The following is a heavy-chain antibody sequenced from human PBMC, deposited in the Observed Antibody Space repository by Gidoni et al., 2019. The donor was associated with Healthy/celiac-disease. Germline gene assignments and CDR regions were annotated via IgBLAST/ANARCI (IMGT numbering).Heavy chain of an antibody. D-gene: IGHD6-13*01. CDR2: HYYSGST. Sequence: QLQLQESGPGPVKPSATMSLTCTVSGVSISSSSYYWGWIRQPPGKGLEWIGRHYYSGSTYYNPSLKSRVTISVDTSKNQFSLKLSSVTAADTAVYYCARHPILEYSSSWVDYWGQGTLVTVSS. CDR1: GVSISSSSYY. J-gene: IGHJ4*02. CDR3: ARHPILEYSSSWVDY. V-gene: IGHV4-39*01.